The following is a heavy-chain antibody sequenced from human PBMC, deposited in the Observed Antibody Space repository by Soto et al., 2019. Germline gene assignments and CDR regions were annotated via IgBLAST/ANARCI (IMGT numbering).Heavy chain of an antibody. CDR2: IYHSGST. Sequence: SETLSLTCSVSGGSISSSNWWSWVRQPPGKGLEWIGEIYHSGSTNYNPSLKSRVTISVDKSKNQFSLKLSSVTAADTAVYYCARDRSSGWPPDYWGQGTLVTVSS. CDR1: GGSISSSNW. J-gene: IGHJ4*02. D-gene: IGHD6-19*01. V-gene: IGHV4-4*02. CDR3: ARDRSSGWPPDY.